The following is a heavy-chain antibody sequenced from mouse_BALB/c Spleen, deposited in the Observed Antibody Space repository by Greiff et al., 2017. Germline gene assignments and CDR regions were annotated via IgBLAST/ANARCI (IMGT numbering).Heavy chain of an antibody. Sequence: QVHVKQSGPELVKPGASVKMSCKASGYTFTDYVISWVKQRTGQGLEWIGEIYPGSGSTYYNEKFKGKATLTADKSSNTAYMQLSSLTSEDSAVYFCANYYGSSYGLSYWGQGTTLTVSS. CDR3: ANYYGSSYGLSY. CDR2: IYPGSGST. CDR1: GYTFTDYV. D-gene: IGHD1-1*01. J-gene: IGHJ2*01. V-gene: IGHV1-77*01.